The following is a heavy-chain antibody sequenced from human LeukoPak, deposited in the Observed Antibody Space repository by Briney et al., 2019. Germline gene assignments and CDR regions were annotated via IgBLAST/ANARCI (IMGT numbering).Heavy chain of an antibody. CDR1: GFTFSSYN. V-gene: IGHV3-21*01. CDR2: IDSSSRYI. D-gene: IGHD2-2*01. Sequence: GGSLRLSCAASGFTFSSYNMDWVRQAPGKGLEWVSFIDSSSRYIYQADSVKGRFTISRDNAKSSVFLQMNSLRAEDTAVYYCARVGGHCTSTSCPPPDYWGQGTLVTVSS. CDR3: ARVGGHCTSTSCPPPDY. J-gene: IGHJ4*02.